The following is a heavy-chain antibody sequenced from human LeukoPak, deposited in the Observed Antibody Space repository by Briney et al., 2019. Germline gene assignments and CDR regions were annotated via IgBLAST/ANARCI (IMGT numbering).Heavy chain of an antibody. V-gene: IGHV1-69*13. CDR2: IIPIFGTA. J-gene: IGHJ6*03. D-gene: IGHD2-15*01. Sequence: GASVKVSCKASGGTFSSYAISWVRQAPGQGLEWMGGIIPIFGTANYAQKFQGRVTITADESTSTAYMELSSLRSEDTAVYYCARASAVVAASFSGYYYYMDVWGKGTTVTVSS. CDR1: GGTFSSYA. CDR3: ARASAVVAASFSGYYYYMDV.